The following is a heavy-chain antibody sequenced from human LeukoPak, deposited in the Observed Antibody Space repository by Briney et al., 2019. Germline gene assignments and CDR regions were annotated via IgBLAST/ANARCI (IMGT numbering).Heavy chain of an antibody. Sequence: GASVKVSCKTSGYTFSSFDINWVRQATGQGLEWMGWMNTNSGNTGYAQKFQGRITMTRNISISTAYMELSSLGSEDTAVYYCARGRYPSGREVTHSQYYYMDVWGKGSTITVSS. CDR3: ARGRYPSGREVTHSQYYYMDV. J-gene: IGHJ6*03. CDR1: GYTFSSFD. V-gene: IGHV1-8*02. CDR2: MNTNSGNT. D-gene: IGHD1-1*01.